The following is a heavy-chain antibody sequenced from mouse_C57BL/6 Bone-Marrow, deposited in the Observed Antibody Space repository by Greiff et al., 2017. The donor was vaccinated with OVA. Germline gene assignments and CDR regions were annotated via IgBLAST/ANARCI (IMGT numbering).Heavy chain of an antibody. J-gene: IGHJ1*03. D-gene: IGHD1-1*01. CDR1: GYAFSSSW. V-gene: IGHV1-82*01. CDR3: ARSELITAGYWYFDV. CDR2: IYPGDGDT. Sequence: QVQLKQSGPELVKPGASVKISCKASGYAFSSSWMNWVKQRPGKGLEWIGRIYPGDGDTNYNGKFKGKATLTADKSSSTAYMQLSSLTSEDSAVYFCARSELITAGYWYFDVWGTGTTVTVSS.